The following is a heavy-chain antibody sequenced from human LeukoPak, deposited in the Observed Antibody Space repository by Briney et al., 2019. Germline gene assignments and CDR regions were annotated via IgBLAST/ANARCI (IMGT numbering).Heavy chain of an antibody. J-gene: IGHJ4*02. D-gene: IGHD5-12*01. V-gene: IGHV3-23*01. CDR2: ISGSGGST. CDR3: AKDPGYSGYDGGTGFDY. CDR1: GFTFSSYA. Sequence: GGSLRLSCAASGFTFSSYAMSWVRQAPGKGLEWVSAISGSGGSTYYADSVKGRFTISRDNSKNTLYLRMNSLRAEDTAVYYCAKDPGYSGYDGGTGFDYWGQGTLVTVSS.